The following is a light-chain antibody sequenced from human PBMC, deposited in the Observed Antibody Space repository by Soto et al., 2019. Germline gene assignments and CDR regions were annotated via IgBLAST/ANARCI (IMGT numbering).Light chain of an antibody. CDR2: HAS. V-gene: IGKV1-5*01. CDR1: QTINNW. J-gene: IGKJ1*01. CDR3: KHYNSYPRT. Sequence: DIQMTQSPSTLSASIGDRVTITCRASQTINNWLAWYQQKPGKAPNLLIYHASNLETGVPSRFSGSAFGTEFTLTISSLQPDDFATYYCKHYNSYPRTFGQGTKV.